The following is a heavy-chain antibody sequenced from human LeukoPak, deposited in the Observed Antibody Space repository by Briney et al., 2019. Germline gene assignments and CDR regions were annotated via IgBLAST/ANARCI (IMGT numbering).Heavy chain of an antibody. CDR3: AREGNEYDILTGYYRSRWFDP. V-gene: IGHV1-2*02. Sequence: ASVKVSCKASGYTFTGYYMHWARQAPGQGLEWMGWINPNSGGTNYAQKFQGRVTMTRDTSISTAYMELSRLRSDDTAVYYCAREGNEYDILTGYYRSRWFDPWGQGTLVTVSS. J-gene: IGHJ5*02. D-gene: IGHD3-9*01. CDR1: GYTFTGYY. CDR2: INPNSGGT.